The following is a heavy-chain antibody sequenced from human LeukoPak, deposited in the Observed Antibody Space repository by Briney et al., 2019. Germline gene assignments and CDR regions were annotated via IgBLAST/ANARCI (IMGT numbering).Heavy chain of an antibody. V-gene: IGHV4-34*01. CDR1: GGSFSGYY. Sequence: SETLSLTCAVYGGSFSGYYWSWIRQPPGKGLEWIGEINHGGSTNYNPSLKSRVTISVDTSKNQFSLKLSSVTAADTAVYYCARGSGFSRYFDLWGRGTLVTVSS. J-gene: IGHJ2*01. D-gene: IGHD3-10*01. CDR2: INHGGST. CDR3: ARGSGFSRYFDL.